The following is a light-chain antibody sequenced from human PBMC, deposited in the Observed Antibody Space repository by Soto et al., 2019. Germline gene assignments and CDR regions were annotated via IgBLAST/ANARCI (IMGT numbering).Light chain of an antibody. CDR3: QQRSNWPPYT. CDR2: DAS. Sequence: EIVLTQSPATLSLSPGERATLSCRASQSVSSYLAWCQQKPGQAPRLLIYDASNRATGIPPRFSVSGSGTDFTLTNSSLEPEDFAVYYCQQRSNWPPYTFGQGTKQEIK. CDR1: QSVSSY. V-gene: IGKV3-11*01. J-gene: IGKJ2*01.